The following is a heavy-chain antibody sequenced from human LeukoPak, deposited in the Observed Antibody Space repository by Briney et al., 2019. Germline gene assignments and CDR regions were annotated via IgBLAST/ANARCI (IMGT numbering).Heavy chain of an antibody. V-gene: IGHV3-48*03. CDR3: ARGELLWFGELLSNFDY. J-gene: IGHJ4*02. D-gene: IGHD3-10*01. Sequence: GGSLRLSCAASVFTFSSYEMNWVRQAPGKGLEWVSYISSSGSTIYYADSVKGRFTISRDNAKNSLYLQMNSLRAEDTAVYYCARGELLWFGELLSNFDYWGQGTLVTVSS. CDR2: ISSSGSTI. CDR1: VFTFSSYE.